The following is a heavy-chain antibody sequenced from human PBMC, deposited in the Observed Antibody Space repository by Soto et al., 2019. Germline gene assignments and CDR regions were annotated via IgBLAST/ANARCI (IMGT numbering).Heavy chain of an antibody. CDR3: ATILNRAFET. CDR1: GFTFSNYW. Sequence: EVQLVESGGGLIKPGGSLRLSSAASGFTFSNYWMSWVRQAPGRGLEWMSNIKQDGTEKDYVDSVKGRFTISRDNARNSVFLQMDSLRADDTAVYYYATILNRAFETWGQGTMVTVSS. J-gene: IGHJ3*02. V-gene: IGHV3-7*01. D-gene: IGHD3-3*01. CDR2: IKQDGTEK.